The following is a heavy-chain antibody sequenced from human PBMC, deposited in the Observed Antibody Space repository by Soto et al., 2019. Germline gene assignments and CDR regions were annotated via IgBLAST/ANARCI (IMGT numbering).Heavy chain of an antibody. CDR2: ISYDGSNK. V-gene: IGHV3-30*18. CDR1: GFTFSSYG. D-gene: IGHD5-12*01. CDR3: AKGGTYSGYDYADY. J-gene: IGHJ4*02. Sequence: PGCSLRLSCAASGFTFSSYGMHWVRKAPGKGLEWVAVISYDGSNKYYADSVKGRFTISRDNSKNTLYLQMNSLRAEDTAVYYCAKGGTYSGYDYADYWGQGTLVTVSS.